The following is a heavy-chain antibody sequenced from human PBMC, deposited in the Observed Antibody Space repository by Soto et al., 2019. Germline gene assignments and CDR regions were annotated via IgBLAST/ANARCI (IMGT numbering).Heavy chain of an antibody. J-gene: IGHJ4*02. CDR3: AREPEGIAAALDY. CDR2: ISSSGSFI. Sequence: GGSLRLSCAASGFTFRTYDMNWVRRAPGGGLEWVASISSSGSFIYYADSVKGRFTISRDDAEKSLYLQMNSLRAEDTALYYCAREPEGIAAALDYWGRGTLVTVSS. CDR1: GFTFRTYD. V-gene: IGHV3-21*01. D-gene: IGHD6-13*01.